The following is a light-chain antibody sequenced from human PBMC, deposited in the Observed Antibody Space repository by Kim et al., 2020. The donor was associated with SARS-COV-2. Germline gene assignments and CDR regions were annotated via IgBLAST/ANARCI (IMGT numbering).Light chain of an antibody. CDR3: QQYNNWPPT. J-gene: IGKJ4*01. CDR2: GAS. Sequence: VSPGARATLSCRASQSVSSNLAWYQQKPGQAPRLLIYGASTRATGIPARFSGSGSGTEFTLTISSLQSEDFAVYYCQQYNNWPPTFGGGTKVDIK. CDR1: QSVSSN. V-gene: IGKV3-15*01.